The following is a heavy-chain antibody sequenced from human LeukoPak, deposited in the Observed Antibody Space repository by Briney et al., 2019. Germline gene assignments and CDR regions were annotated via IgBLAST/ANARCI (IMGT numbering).Heavy chain of an antibody. CDR2: IYYSGST. D-gene: IGHD3-22*01. CDR3: TRARESEVVVFDY. V-gene: IGHV4-30-4*02. J-gene: IGHJ4*02. Sequence: SETLSLTCTVSGGSISSGDYYWSWIRQPPGKGLEWIGYIYYSGSTYYNPSLKSRVTISVDTSKNQFSLKLSSVTAADTAVYYCTRARESEVVVFDYWGQGTLVTVSS. CDR1: GGSISSGDYY.